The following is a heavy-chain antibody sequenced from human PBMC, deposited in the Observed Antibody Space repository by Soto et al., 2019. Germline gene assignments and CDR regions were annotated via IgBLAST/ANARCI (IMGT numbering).Heavy chain of an antibody. Sequence: SETLSRTCTVSGGSISSYYWSWIRQPPGKGLEWIGYIYYSGSTNYNPSLKSRVTISVDTSKNQFSLKLSSVTAADTAVYYCARDRIFGVVTNYYYYYGMDVWGQGTTVTVSS. CDR1: GGSISSYY. CDR3: ARDRIFGVVTNYYYYYGMDV. V-gene: IGHV4-59*01. J-gene: IGHJ6*02. CDR2: IYYSGST. D-gene: IGHD3-3*02.